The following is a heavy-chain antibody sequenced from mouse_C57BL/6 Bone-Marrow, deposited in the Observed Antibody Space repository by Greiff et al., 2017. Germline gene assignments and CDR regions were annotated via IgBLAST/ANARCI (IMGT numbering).Heavy chain of an antibody. D-gene: IGHD1-1*01. J-gene: IGHJ2*01. V-gene: IGHV14-4*01. CDR1: GFNFTGDY. CDR3: ATSYYDGSSTLDN. CDR2: IDPENGDT. Sequence: EVQLQQSGAELVRPGASVKLSCTASGFNFTGDYMHWVKQRPEQGLEWIGWIDPENGDTEYGSKFQGKATITADTSSNTAYLQLSSLTSEDTAVYYCATSYYDGSSTLDNWGKGTTLTVSS.